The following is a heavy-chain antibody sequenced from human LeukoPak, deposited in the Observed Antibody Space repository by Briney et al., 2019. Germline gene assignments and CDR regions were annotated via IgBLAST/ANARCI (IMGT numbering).Heavy chain of an antibody. J-gene: IGHJ4*02. CDR3: AKHHCSSTTCYTYYFEY. Sequence: GESLKISCKGSGYSFTSYWISWVRQMPGKGLEWMGIIYPGDSDTRYNPPFQGQVTISADKSISTTYLQWSSLKASDTAIYYCAKHHCSSTTCYTYYFEYWGQGTRVTVSS. CDR1: GYSFTSYW. D-gene: IGHD2-2*01. V-gene: IGHV5-51*01. CDR2: IYPGDSDT.